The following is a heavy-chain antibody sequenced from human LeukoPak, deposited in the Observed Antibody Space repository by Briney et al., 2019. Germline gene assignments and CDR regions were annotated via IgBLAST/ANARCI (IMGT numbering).Heavy chain of an antibody. V-gene: IGHV3-33*01. CDR2: IWYDGSNK. CDR1: GFTFSSYG. Sequence: GRSLRLSCAASGFTFSSYGMHWVRQAPGKGLEWVAVIWYDGSNKYYADSVKGRFTISRDNSKNTLYLQMNSLRAEDTAVYYCARARGENDILTGYPRAFDIWGQGTMVTVSS. CDR3: ARARGENDILTGYPRAFDI. J-gene: IGHJ3*02. D-gene: IGHD3-9*01.